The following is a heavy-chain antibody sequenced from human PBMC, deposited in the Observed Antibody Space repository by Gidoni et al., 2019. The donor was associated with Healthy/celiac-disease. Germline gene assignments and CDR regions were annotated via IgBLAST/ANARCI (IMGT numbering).Heavy chain of an antibody. CDR1: GGSIRSVGYS. J-gene: IGHJ4*02. CDR2: IYHSGST. V-gene: IGHV4-30-2*01. D-gene: IGHD4-17*01. Sequence: QLQLQESGSGLVKPSQTLSLTCAVSGGSIRSVGYSWSWIRQPSGKGLEWIGYIYHSGSTYYNPSLKSRVTISVDRSKNQFSLKLSSVTAADTAVYYCAGSNDYGDYDKIRPFDYWGQGTLVTVSS. CDR3: AGSNDYGDYDKIRPFDY.